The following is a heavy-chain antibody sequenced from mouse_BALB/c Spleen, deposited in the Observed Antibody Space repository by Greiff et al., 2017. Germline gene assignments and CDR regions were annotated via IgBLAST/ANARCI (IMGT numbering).Heavy chain of an antibody. Sequence: QVQLKESGAELMKPGASVKISCKATGYTFSSYWIEWVKQRPGHGLEWIGEILPGSGSTNYNEKFKGKATFTADTSSNTAYMQLSSLTSEDSAVYYCARGNYRYDGFAYWGQGTLVTVSA. D-gene: IGHD2-14*01. J-gene: IGHJ3*01. CDR1: GYTFSSYW. V-gene: IGHV1-9*01. CDR2: ILPGSGST. CDR3: ARGNYRYDGFAY.